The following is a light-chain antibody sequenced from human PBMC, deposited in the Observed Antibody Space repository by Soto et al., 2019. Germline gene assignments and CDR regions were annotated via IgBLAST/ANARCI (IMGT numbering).Light chain of an antibody. J-gene: IGLJ2*01. CDR1: SSNIGSNY. CDR2: RNN. CDR3: AVWDDSLSGRV. Sequence: QSVLTQPPSASGTPGQRVTISCSGSSSNIGSNYVFWYQHLPGTAPKLLIYRNNHRPSGVPDRFSASKSGTSASLAISGLRSEDEADYYCAVWDDSLSGRVFGGGTKVTVL. V-gene: IGLV1-47*01.